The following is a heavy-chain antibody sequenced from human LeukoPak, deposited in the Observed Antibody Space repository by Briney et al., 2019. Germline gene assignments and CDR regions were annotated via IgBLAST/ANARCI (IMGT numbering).Heavy chain of an antibody. J-gene: IGHJ4*02. D-gene: IGHD5-18*01. V-gene: IGHV4-30-2*01. CDR1: GDSISSGGYY. Sequence: SETLSLTCTVSGDSISSGGYYWNWIRQPPGKGLEWIGYIYHSGITNYNPSLKSRVTISIDRSKNQFSLKLSSVTAADTAVYYCARQKYSYGYSNYWGQGTLVTVSS. CDR3: ARQKYSYGYSNY. CDR2: IYHSGIT.